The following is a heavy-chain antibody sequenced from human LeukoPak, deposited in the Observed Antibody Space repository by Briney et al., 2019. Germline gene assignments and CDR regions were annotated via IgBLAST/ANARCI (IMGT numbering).Heavy chain of an antibody. Sequence: GGSLRLSCAASGFTFSSYSMNWARQAPGKGLEWVSSISSSSSYIYYADSVKGRFTISRDNAKNSLYLQMNSLRAEDTAVYYCAKGSAYPYYYMDVWGKGTTVTVSS. J-gene: IGHJ6*03. CDR1: GFTFSSYS. CDR2: ISSSSSYI. CDR3: AKGSAYPYYYMDV. V-gene: IGHV3-21*04.